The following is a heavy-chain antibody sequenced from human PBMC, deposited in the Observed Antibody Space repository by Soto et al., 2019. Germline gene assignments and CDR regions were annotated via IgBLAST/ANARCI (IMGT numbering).Heavy chain of an antibody. V-gene: IGHV2-26*01. Sequence: QVTLKESGPVLVKPTETLTLTCTVSGFSLSTARVGVSWIRQPPGKALEWLAHIFSNDEKSYSTSLKSRLSISRDTSKNQVVLTMTNVDPLDTATYFCARRPYYGSGTYPFDSWGQGTQVTVSS. CDR2: IFSNDEK. CDR3: ARRPYYGSGTYPFDS. CDR1: GFSLSTARVG. D-gene: IGHD3-10*01. J-gene: IGHJ4*02.